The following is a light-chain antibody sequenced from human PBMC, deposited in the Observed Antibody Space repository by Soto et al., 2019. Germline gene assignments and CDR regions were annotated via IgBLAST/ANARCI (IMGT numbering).Light chain of an antibody. CDR2: DVS. J-gene: IGLJ2*01. CDR3: GSYASSTTVL. CDR1: SSDIGGYNY. V-gene: IGLV2-14*03. Sequence: QSALPQPASVSGSPGQSITISCTGTSSDIGGYNYVSWYQQHPGKATKLMIYDVSDRPSGVSNRFSGSKSGNTASLTISGLQAEDEADYYCGSYASSTTVLFGGGTKLTVL.